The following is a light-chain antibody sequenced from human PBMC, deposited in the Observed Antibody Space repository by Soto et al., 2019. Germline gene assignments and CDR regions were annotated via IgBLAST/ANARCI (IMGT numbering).Light chain of an antibody. CDR1: QSVGTF. V-gene: IGKV3-11*01. CDR3: QQRSNWPPMYT. CDR2: DAS. Sequence: EIVLTQSPATLSLSPGERASLSCRASQSVGTFLAWYQQKPGQPPRLLIYDASNRATGIPARFSGSGSGTDFTLTISSLEPEDFAVYYCQQRSNWPPMYTFGQGTKLEIK. J-gene: IGKJ2*01.